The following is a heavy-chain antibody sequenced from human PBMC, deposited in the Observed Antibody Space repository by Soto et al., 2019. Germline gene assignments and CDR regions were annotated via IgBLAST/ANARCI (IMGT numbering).Heavy chain of an antibody. D-gene: IGHD3-3*01. J-gene: IGHJ4*02. CDR1: GFTFSTYD. V-gene: IGHV3-48*02. Sequence: EVQLVESGGGLVQPGGSLRLSCTASGFTFSTYDMNWVRQAPGKGLECVSYISSSSNKIYYADSVKGLFTISRDNDKDSLYRHPNSLRDEDTAVYYCARADFSMKYWGQGTRITVSS. CDR2: ISSSSNKI. CDR3: ARADFSMKY.